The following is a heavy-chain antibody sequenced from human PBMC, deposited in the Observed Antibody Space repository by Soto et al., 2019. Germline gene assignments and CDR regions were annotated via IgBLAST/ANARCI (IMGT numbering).Heavy chain of an antibody. V-gene: IGHV1-2*04. D-gene: IGHD1-26*01. CDR1: GYTFTGYY. CDR2: INPNSGGT. J-gene: IGHJ6*03. CDR3: ARGYDGYYPLGYYYYMDV. Sequence: ASVKVSCKASGYTFTGYYMHWVRQAPGQGLEWMGWINPNSGGTNYAQKFQGWVTMTRDTSISTAYMELSRLRSDDTAVYYCARGYDGYYPLGYYYYMDVWGKGTTVTVAS.